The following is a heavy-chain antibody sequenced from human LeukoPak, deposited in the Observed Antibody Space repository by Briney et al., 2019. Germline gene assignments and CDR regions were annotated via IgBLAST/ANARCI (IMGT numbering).Heavy chain of an antibody. V-gene: IGHV3-21*01. Sequence: GGSLRLSCTASGFAFRSHAMHWVRQAPGKGLEWVSSISSSSSYIYYADSVKGRFTISKDNAKSSLYLQMNSLGAEDTAVYYCAKARTTGGYYFDNWGQGTLVAVSS. J-gene: IGHJ4*02. CDR3: AKARTTGGYYFDN. D-gene: IGHD2/OR15-2a*01. CDR2: ISSSSSYI. CDR1: GFAFRSHA.